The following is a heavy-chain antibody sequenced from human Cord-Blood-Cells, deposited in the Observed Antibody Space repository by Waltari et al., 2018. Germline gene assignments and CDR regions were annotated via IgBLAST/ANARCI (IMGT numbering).Heavy chain of an antibody. CDR3: ARDIVVVPAAILTPRGAFDI. D-gene: IGHD2-2*01. CDR2: ISAYNGNT. J-gene: IGHJ3*02. Sequence: QVQLVQSGAEVKKHGASVKVSCKASGYTFTRYGISWVRLAHGQGLEWMGWISAYNGNTNYAQKLQGRVTMTTDTSTSTAYMELRSLRSDDTAVYYCARDIVVVPAAILTPRGAFDIWGQGTMVTVSS. CDR1: GYTFTRYG. V-gene: IGHV1-18*04.